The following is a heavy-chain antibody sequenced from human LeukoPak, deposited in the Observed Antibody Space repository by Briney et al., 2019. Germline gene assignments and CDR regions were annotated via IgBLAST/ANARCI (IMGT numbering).Heavy chain of an antibody. CDR1: GVSMSSGAFY. CDR2: IYYSGST. V-gene: IGHV4-30-4*08. J-gene: IGHJ3*02. D-gene: IGHD4-17*01. CDR3: ARAFPFDDYGDPDAFDI. Sequence: SETLSLTCTVSGVSMSSGAFYWSWIRQHPGKGLEWIGNIYYSGSTYYNPSLRSRVTISVDRSKNQSSLKLTSVTAADTAVYYCARAFPFDDYGDPDAFDIWGQGTMVTVSS.